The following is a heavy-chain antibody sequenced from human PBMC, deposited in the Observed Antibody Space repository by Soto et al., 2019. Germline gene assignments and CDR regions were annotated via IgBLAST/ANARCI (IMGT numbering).Heavy chain of an antibody. CDR2: ISAYNGNT. CDR3: ARGSLSAVTNNWFDP. J-gene: IGHJ5*02. D-gene: IGHD4-17*01. V-gene: IGHV1-18*04. CDR1: GYTFTSCG. Sequence: ASVKVSCKASGYTFTSCGISWVRQAPGQGLEWMGWISAYNGNTNYAQKLQGRVTMTTDTSTSTAYMELRSLRSDDTAVYYCARGSLSAVTNNWFDPWGQGTLVTVSS.